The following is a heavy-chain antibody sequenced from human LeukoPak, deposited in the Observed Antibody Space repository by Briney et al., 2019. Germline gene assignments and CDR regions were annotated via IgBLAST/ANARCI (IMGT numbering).Heavy chain of an antibody. D-gene: IGHD3-22*01. CDR2: IYHSGST. V-gene: IGHV4-4*02. Sequence: SETLSPTCAVSGGSISSSNWWSWVRQTPGKGLEWIGEIYHSGSTNYNPSLKSRVTILVDKSKNQFSLKLSSVTAADTAVYYCARPLSYYYDSSGDDAFDIWGQGTMVTVSS. CDR3: ARPLSYYYDSSGDDAFDI. CDR1: GGSISSSNW. J-gene: IGHJ3*02.